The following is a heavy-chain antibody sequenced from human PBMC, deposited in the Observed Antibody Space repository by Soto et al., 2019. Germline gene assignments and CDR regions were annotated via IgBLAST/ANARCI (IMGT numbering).Heavy chain of an antibody. CDR1: GDSVSSKSAA. V-gene: IGHV6-1*01. CDR3: ARALAGSYDY. D-gene: IGHD3-10*01. J-gene: IGHJ4*02. Sequence: PSQTLSLTCAISGDSVSSKSAAWNWIRQAPSRGREWLGRTYYRSKWSTDYAVSLRGRITVNPDSSKNQFSLRLTSVTPEDTAVYYCARALAGSYDYWGQGTLVTVSS. CDR2: TYYRSKWST.